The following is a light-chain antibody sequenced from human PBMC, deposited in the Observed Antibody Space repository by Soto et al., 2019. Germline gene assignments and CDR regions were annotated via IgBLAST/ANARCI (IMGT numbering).Light chain of an antibody. CDR2: DVS. J-gene: IGLJ1*01. CDR3: SSYTTSNTRHID. V-gene: IGLV2-14*01. Sequence: QSALTQPASVSGSPGQSITISCTGTSSDVGGYNYVSWYQQHPGKAPKFMIYDVSNRPSGVSNRFSGSKSRNTASLTISGLQAEDEADYYRSSYTTSNTRHIDFGTGTKLNVL. CDR1: SSDVGGYNY.